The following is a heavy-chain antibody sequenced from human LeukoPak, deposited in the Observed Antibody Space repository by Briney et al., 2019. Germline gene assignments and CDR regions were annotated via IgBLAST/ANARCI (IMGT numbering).Heavy chain of an antibody. J-gene: IGHJ6*03. Sequence: SETLSLTCTVSGGSISSYYWSWIRQPPGKGLEWIGEINHSGSTNYNPSLKSRVTISVDTSKNQFSLKLSSVTAADTAVYYCARGVVVVPAAIFWGYYYYYMDVWGKGTTVTVSS. V-gene: IGHV4-34*01. CDR1: GGSISSYY. CDR2: INHSGST. D-gene: IGHD2-2*02. CDR3: ARGVVVVPAAIFWGYYYYYMDV.